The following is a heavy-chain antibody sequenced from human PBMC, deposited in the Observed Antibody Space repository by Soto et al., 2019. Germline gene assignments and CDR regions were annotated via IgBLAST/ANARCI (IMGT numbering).Heavy chain of an antibody. CDR1: GFTFSSYA. J-gene: IGHJ3*02. CDR2: ISGSGGST. Sequence: EVQLLESGGGLVQPGGSLRLSCAASGFTFSSYAMSWVRQAPGKGLEWVSAISGSGGSTYYADSVKGRFTISRDNSKNTLYLQMNSLRAEDTAVYYCARTNSITMIVVEAFDIWGQGTMVTVSS. D-gene: IGHD3-22*01. V-gene: IGHV3-23*01. CDR3: ARTNSITMIVVEAFDI.